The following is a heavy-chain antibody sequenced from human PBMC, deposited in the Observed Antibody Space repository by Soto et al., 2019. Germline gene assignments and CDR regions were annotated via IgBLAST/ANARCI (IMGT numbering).Heavy chain of an antibody. Sequence: QVQLQESGPGLVKPSQTLSLTCTVSGGSISSGGYYWSWIRQHPGKGLEWMGYIYYSGSTYYNPSLKSRVTISVDTSKNQFSLKLSSVTAPDTAVYYCASSTLYYDGSGYYSFFRPNEYFQHWGQGTLVTVSS. J-gene: IGHJ1*01. CDR2: IYYSGST. V-gene: IGHV4-31*03. CDR1: GGSISSGGYY. D-gene: IGHD3-22*01. CDR3: ASSTLYYDGSGYYSFFRPNEYFQH.